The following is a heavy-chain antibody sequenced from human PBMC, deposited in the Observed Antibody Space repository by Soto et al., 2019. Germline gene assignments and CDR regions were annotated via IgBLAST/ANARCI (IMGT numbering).Heavy chain of an antibody. CDR1: GFSFSTYG. J-gene: IGHJ6*02. Sequence: QVQLVESGGGVDQHGRSLRLSCAASGFSFSTYGMHWVRQAPGKGLEWVAVIWYDGTNRDYADSVKGRFTISRDNSKNTLYLQMNSLRAEDTAVYYCARPSTETPSYYYYGMDVWGQGATVTVSS. CDR3: ARPSTETPSYYYYGMDV. V-gene: IGHV3-33*01. CDR2: IWYDGTNR. D-gene: IGHD4-4*01.